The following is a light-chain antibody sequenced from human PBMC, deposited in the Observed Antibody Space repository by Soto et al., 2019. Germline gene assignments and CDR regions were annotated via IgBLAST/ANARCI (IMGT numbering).Light chain of an antibody. J-gene: IGKJ1*01. V-gene: IGKV3-20*01. CDR2: GAS. Sequence: EIVLTQSPGTLSLSPGERATLSCRASQSVRSNYLAWYQQKPGQAPRLLFYGASNRATGIRDRFSGSGSGTNFTLTISRLEPEDFAVYYCQQLGTFGQGTKVEIK. CDR3: QQLGT. CDR1: QSVRSNY.